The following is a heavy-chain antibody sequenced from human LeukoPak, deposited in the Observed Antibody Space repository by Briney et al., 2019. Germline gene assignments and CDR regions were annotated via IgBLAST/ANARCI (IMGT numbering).Heavy chain of an antibody. CDR3: ARVVSAHIAPNWLDP. D-gene: IGHD2-15*01. V-gene: IGHV4-61*02. J-gene: IGHJ5*02. CDR1: GGSISSGSYY. Sequence: PSETLSLTCTVSGGSISSGSYYWSWIRQPAGKGLEWIGRIYTTGSTDYNPSLKSRVTISVDTSKNQFSLKLSSVTAADTAVYYCARVVSAHIAPNWLDPWGQGTLVTVSS. CDR2: IYTTGST.